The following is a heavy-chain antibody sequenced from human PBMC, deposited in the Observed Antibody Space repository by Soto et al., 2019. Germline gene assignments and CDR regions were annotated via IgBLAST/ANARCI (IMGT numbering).Heavy chain of an antibody. CDR1: GGSFSGYY. J-gene: IGHJ6*02. D-gene: IGHD2-15*01. Sequence: SKTLSLTCAVYGGSFSGYYWSWIRQPPGKGLEWIGEINHSGSTNYNPSLKSRVTISVDTSKNQFSLKLSSVTAADTAVYYCARVRWSDYYYGMDVWGQGTTVTVS. CDR2: INHSGST. V-gene: IGHV4-34*01. CDR3: ARVRWSDYYYGMDV.